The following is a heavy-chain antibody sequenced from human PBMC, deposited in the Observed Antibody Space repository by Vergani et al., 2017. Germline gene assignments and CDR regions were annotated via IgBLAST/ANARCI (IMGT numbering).Heavy chain of an antibody. Sequence: QVQLVQSGAEVKKPGASVKVSCKASGYTFTSYAMHWVRQAPGQRLEWMGWINAGNGNTKYSQKFQGRVTITRDTSASTAYMELSSLRSEDTAVYYCAREEVGATIPSPFDPRPRHGFDYWGQGTLVTVSS. D-gene: IGHD1-26*01. CDR3: AREEVGATIPSPFDPRPRHGFDY. CDR1: GYTFTSYA. V-gene: IGHV1-3*01. CDR2: INAGNGNT. J-gene: IGHJ4*02.